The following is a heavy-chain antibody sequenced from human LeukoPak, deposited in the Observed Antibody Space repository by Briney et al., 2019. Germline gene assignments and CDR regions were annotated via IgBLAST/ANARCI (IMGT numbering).Heavy chain of an antibody. CDR3: ARTPVVRGNNWFDP. D-gene: IGHD3-10*01. J-gene: IGHJ5*02. CDR1: GGSISSGSYY. CDR2: IYYSGST. V-gene: IGHV4-61*01. Sequence: SETLSLTCIVSGGSISSGSYYWSWIRQPPGKGLEWIGYIYYSGSTNYNPSLKSRVTISVDTSKNQFSLKLSSVTAADTAVYYCARTPVVRGNNWFDPWGQGTLVTVSS.